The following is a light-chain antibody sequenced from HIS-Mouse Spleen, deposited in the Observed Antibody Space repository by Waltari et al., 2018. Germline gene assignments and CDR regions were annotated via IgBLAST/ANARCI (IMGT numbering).Light chain of an antibody. J-gene: IGLJ1*01. CDR1: SRDVGIYNL. CDR2: EGS. V-gene: IGLV2-23*01. CDR3: CSYAGSSTYV. Sequence: QSALTQPASVSGSPGQSITISCPGTSRDVGIYNLVSGYQQHPGKAPKLMIYEGSKRPSGVSNRFSGSKSGNTASLTISGLQAEDEADYYCCSYAGSSTYVFGTGTKVTVL.